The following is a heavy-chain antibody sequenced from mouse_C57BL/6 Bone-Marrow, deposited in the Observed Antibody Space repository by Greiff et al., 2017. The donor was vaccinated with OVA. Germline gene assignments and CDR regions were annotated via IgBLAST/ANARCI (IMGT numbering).Heavy chain of an antibody. CDR3: ARERAPYYSNFFAY. CDR2: IYPRSGNT. V-gene: IGHV1-81*01. CDR1: GYTFTSYG. D-gene: IGHD2-5*01. Sequence: QVQLKESGAELARPGASVKLSCKASGYTFTSYGISWVKQRTGQGLEWIGEIYPRSGNTYYNEKFKGKATLTADKSSSTAYMELRSLTSEDSAVYFCARERAPYYSNFFAYWGQGTLVTVSA. J-gene: IGHJ3*01.